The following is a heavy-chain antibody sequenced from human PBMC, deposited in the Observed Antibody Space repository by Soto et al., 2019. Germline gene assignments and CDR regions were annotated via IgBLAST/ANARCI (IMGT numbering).Heavy chain of an antibody. V-gene: IGHV3-48*02. D-gene: IGHD2-2*01. CDR1: GFTFSSYS. CDR3: ARESAALNWFDP. Sequence: EVQLVESGGGLVQPGGSLRLSCAASGFTFSSYSMNWVRQAPGKGLEWVSYISSSSSTIYYADSVKGRFTISRDNAKNSLYLQMTSLRDGDTAVYYCARESAALNWFDPWGQGTLVTVSS. J-gene: IGHJ5*02. CDR2: ISSSSSTI.